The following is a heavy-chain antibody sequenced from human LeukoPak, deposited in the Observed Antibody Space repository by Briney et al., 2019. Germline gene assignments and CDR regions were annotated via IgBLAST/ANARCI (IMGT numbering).Heavy chain of an antibody. Sequence: GGSLRLSCVASGFTFRNYWMHWVRQAPGKGLVWLSRINNDGSRTSYADSVKGRFTVSRDTAKNTLYLQMNSLRAEDTAVYYCAREGPLLNSDYTGSFDSWGQGALVTVSS. CDR3: AREGPLLNSDYTGSFDS. J-gene: IGHJ4*02. CDR1: GFTFRNYW. D-gene: IGHD5-12*01. CDR2: INNDGSRT. V-gene: IGHV3-74*01.